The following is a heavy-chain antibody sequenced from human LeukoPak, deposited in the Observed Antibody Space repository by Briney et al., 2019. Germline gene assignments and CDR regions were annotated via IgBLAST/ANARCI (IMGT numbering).Heavy chain of an antibody. J-gene: IGHJ4*02. D-gene: IGHD3-22*01. CDR2: IRYDGRNK. CDR3: ARERDYYDSSGWRFFDY. CDR1: GYTFSTYG. Sequence: GGSLRLSCAAAGYTFSTYGMHWVRQAPGKGLEWVAFIRYDGRNKYYADSVKGRFTISRDNSKNTLYLQMNSLRAEDTAVYYCARERDYYDSSGWRFFDYWGQGTLVTVSS. V-gene: IGHV3-30*02.